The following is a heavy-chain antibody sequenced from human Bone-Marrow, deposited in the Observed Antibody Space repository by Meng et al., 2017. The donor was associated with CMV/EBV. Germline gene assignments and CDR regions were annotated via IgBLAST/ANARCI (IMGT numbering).Heavy chain of an antibody. D-gene: IGHD3-3*01. CDR1: GFTFSTYW. J-gene: IGHJ6*02. CDR2: IRYDGSNK. V-gene: IGHV3-30*02. CDR3: AKDDYDFWSGYQPDYYGMDV. Sequence: GESLKISCAASGFTFSTYWISWVRQAPGKGLEWVAFIRYDGSNKYYADSVKGRFTISRDNSKNTLYLQMNSLRAEDTAVYYCAKDDYDFWSGYQPDYYGMDVWAQGTTATFSS.